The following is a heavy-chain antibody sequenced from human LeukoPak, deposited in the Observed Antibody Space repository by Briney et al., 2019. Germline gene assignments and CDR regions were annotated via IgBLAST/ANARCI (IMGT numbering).Heavy chain of an antibody. V-gene: IGHV3-23*01. CDR3: AKHFGAGTFSVRFGMDV. CDR1: GFTFSKYA. J-gene: IGHJ6*02. Sequence: PGGSLRLSCAASGFTFSKYAMTWVRQAPGKGLEWVSSISGSGGSTYYADSVKGRFAISRDNSKNMLYLEMNSLRAEDTAAYYCAKHFGAGTFSVRFGMDVWGQGTTVTVSS. CDR2: ISGSGGST. D-gene: IGHD3-10*01.